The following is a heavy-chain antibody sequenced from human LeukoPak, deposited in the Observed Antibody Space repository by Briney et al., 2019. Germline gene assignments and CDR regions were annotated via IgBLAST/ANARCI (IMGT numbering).Heavy chain of an antibody. V-gene: IGHV3-11*01. CDR2: ISSSGSTI. J-gene: IGHJ4*02. D-gene: IGHD3-10*01. CDR1: GFTFSDYY. CDR3: ARVDMARGVIIPNYYFDY. Sequence: GGSLRLSCAASGFTFSDYYMSWIRQAPGKGLEWVSYISSSGSTIYYADSVKDRFTISRDNAKNSLYLQMNSLRAEDTAVYYCARVDMARGVIIPNYYFDYWGQGTLVTVSS.